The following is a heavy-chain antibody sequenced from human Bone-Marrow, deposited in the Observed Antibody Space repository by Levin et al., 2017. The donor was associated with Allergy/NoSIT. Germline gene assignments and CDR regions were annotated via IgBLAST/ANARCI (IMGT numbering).Heavy chain of an antibody. V-gene: IGHV3-43D*04. CDR1: GFTFDDYA. CDR3: AKDRKDGGNSWSVGGLDY. CDR2: ISWDGGST. Sequence: PGGSLRLSCAASGFTFDDYAMHWVRQAPGKGLEWVSLISWDGGSTYYADSVKGRFTISRDNSKNSLYLQMNSLRAEDTALYYCAKDRKDGGNSWSVGGLDYWGQGTLVTVSS. J-gene: IGHJ4*02. D-gene: IGHD4-23*01.